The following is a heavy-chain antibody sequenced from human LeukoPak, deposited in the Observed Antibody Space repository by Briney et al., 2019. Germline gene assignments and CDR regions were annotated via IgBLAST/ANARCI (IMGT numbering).Heavy chain of an antibody. CDR1: GFTFDDYA. CDR2: ISWNSGSI. V-gene: IGHV3-9*01. J-gene: IGHJ4*02. Sequence: PGRSLRLSCAASGFTFDDYAMHWVRQAPGKGLEWVSGISWNSGSIGYADSVKGRFTISRDNAKNSLYLQMNSLRAEDTAVYYCARDVYYGSGSYYLGHDYWGQGTLVTVSS. D-gene: IGHD3-10*01. CDR3: ARDVYYGSGSYYLGHDY.